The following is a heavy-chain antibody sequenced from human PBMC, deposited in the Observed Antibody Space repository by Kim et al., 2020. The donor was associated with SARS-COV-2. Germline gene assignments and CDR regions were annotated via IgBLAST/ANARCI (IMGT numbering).Heavy chain of an antibody. CDR2: FDPEDGET. D-gene: IGHD3-22*01. CDR1: GYTLTELS. J-gene: IGHJ4*02. CDR3: ATLLGDSSGYYYLHFDY. V-gene: IGHV1-24*01. Sequence: ASVKVSCKVSGYTLTELSMHWVRQAPGKGLEWMGGFDPEDGETIYAQKFQGRVTMTEDTSTDTAYMELSSLRSEDTAVYYCATLLGDSSGYYYLHFDYWGQGTLVTVSS.